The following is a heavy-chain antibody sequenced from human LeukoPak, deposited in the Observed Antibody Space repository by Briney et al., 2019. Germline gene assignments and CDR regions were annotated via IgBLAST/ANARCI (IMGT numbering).Heavy chain of an antibody. J-gene: IGHJ6*03. Sequence: PGGSLRLSCAASGFTFSSYAMSWVRQAPGKGLEWVSAISGSGGSTYYADSVKGRFTISRDNSKNTLYLQMNSLRAEDTAVYYCAKRYCSSTSCTGYYYYMDVWGKGTTVTVSS. CDR1: GFTFSSYA. V-gene: IGHV3-23*01. CDR2: ISGSGGST. D-gene: IGHD2-2*01. CDR3: AKRYCSSTSCTGYYYYMDV.